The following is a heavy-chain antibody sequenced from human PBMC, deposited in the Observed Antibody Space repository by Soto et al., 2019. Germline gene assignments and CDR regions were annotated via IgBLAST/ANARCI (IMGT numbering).Heavy chain of an antibody. CDR3: ARLEGLATIAYYFDF. CDR2: IYYRGNA. Sequence: QLQLQESGPGLVKPSETLSLTCSVSDDSINSDKYYWGWIRQPPGKGLEWIGSIYYRGNAYYNPSLQTRVTISLVKSRGQFPLKLNSVTAADSAVYFCARLEGLATIAYYFDFWGPGALVTVSS. CDR1: DDSINSDKYY. D-gene: IGHD3-9*01. V-gene: IGHV4-39*01. J-gene: IGHJ4*02.